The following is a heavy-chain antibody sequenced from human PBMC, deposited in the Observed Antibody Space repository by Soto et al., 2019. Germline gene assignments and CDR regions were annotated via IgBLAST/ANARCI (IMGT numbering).Heavy chain of an antibody. Sequence: SETQSLTCTVSGGTTRSSVYQWVWIRQPPGKGLEWIGNVYYNGNTYYNASLKSRLTISVDTSNNQFSLKVKSVTAADTAVYFCARLSGSYNDRYFDNWGQGTLVTVSS. D-gene: IGHD1-26*01. V-gene: IGHV4-39*01. J-gene: IGHJ4*02. CDR1: GGTTRSSVYQ. CDR2: VYYNGNT. CDR3: ARLSGSYNDRYFDN.